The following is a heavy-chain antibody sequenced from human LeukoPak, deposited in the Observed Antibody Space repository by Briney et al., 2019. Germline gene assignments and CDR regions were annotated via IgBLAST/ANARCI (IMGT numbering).Heavy chain of an antibody. CDR1: GGTFTSYG. V-gene: IGHV1-18*01. D-gene: IGHD3-22*01. CDR2: ISAYNGNT. J-gene: IGHJ4*02. CDR3: ARVRYYDSSGYYGYFDY. Sequence: ASAKVSCKASGGTFTSYGISWVRQAPGQGLEWMGWISAYNGNTNYAQKLQGRVTMTTDTSTSTAYMELRSLRSDDTAVYYRARVRYYDSSGYYGYFDYWGQGTLVTVSS.